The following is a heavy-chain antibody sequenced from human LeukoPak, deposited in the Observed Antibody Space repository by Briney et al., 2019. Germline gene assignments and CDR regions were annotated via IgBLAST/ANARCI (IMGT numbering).Heavy chain of an antibody. CDR2: ISWDGSRT. CDR3: AKFSRALASGSYYGYFDD. Sequence: GGSLRLSCTASGFTFDDYAMLWVRQAPRKGLEWVSIISWDGSRTYYADSLKGRFTISRDNSKNSLYLQMNSLSTEDTALYYCAKFSRALASGSYYGYFDDWGQGTLVTVSS. CDR1: GFTFDDYA. J-gene: IGHJ4*02. V-gene: IGHV3-43D*03. D-gene: IGHD3-10*01.